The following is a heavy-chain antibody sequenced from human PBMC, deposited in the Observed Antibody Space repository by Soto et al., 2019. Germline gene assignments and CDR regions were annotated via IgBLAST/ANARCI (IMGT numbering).Heavy chain of an antibody. CDR1: GYTLTELS. CDR3: ATLGYCSSTSCYYYYGMDV. Sequence: VSVKVSCKVSGYTLTELSMHWVRQAPGKGLEWMGGFDPEDGETIYAQKFQGRVTMTEDTSTDTAYMELSSLRSEDTAVYYCATLGYCSSTSCYYYYGMDVWGQGTTVTVSS. CDR2: FDPEDGET. V-gene: IGHV1-24*01. J-gene: IGHJ6*02. D-gene: IGHD2-2*01.